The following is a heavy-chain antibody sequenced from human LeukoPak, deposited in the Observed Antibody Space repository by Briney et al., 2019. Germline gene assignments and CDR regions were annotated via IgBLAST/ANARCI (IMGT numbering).Heavy chain of an antibody. J-gene: IGHJ4*02. CDR1: GYTFTDYY. D-gene: IGHD2-15*01. Sequence: ASVKVSCKGSGYTFTDYYLHWVRQAPGQGLEWVGYINPRDGGTSSPPNFRGRVTMTTDASSSTVYMELSRLTSDDTAIYYCAREGNGLLSKDLDYWGQGTWSPYPQ. CDR3: AREGNGLLSKDLDY. CDR2: INPRDGGT. V-gene: IGHV1-2*02.